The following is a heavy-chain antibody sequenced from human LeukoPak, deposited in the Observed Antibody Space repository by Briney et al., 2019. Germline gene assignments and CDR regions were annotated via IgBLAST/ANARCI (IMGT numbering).Heavy chain of an antibody. CDR3: ARSQLGYYYYYYMDV. V-gene: IGHV5-51*01. CDR1: GYSFTSYW. CDR2: IYPGDSDT. Sequence: GESLKISCKGSGYSFTSYWIGWVRQMPGKGLEWMGIIYPGDSDTRYSPSFQGQVTISADKSISTAYLQWSSLKASDTAMYYCARSQLGYYYYYYMDVWGKGTTVTVSS. J-gene: IGHJ6*03. D-gene: IGHD3-16*01.